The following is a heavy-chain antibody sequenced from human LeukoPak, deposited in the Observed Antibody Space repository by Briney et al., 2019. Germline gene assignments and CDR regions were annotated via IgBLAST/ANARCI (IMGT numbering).Heavy chain of an antibody. D-gene: IGHD2-2*01. CDR3: ARHSDIVVVPAAPFDP. J-gene: IGHJ5*02. CDR2: IYHSGST. V-gene: IGHV4-38-2*01. Sequence: SETLSLTCAVSGYSISSGYYWGWIRQPPGKGLEWIGRIYHSGSTYYNPSLKSRVTISVDTSKNQFSLKLSSVTAADTAVYYCARHSDIVVVPAAPFDPWGQGTLVTVSS. CDR1: GYSISSGYY.